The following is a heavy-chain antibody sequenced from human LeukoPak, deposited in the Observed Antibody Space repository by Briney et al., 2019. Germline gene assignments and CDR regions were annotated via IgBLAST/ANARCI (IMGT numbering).Heavy chain of an antibody. V-gene: IGHV4-59*01. CDR3: AGRLWRRDGYNLSAFDI. J-gene: IGHJ3*02. CDR2: IYYSGST. Sequence: KPSETLSLTCTVSGSSISSYYWNWIRQPPGKGLEWIGYIYYSGSTNYNPSLKSRVTISVDTSKNQFSLKLSSVTAADTAVYYCAGRLWRRDGYNLSAFDIWGQGTMVTVSS. CDR1: GSSISSYY. D-gene: IGHD5-24*01.